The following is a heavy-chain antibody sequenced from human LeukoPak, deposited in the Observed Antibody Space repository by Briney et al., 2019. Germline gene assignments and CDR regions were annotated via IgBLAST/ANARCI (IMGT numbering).Heavy chain of an antibody. V-gene: IGHV4-59*01. CDR2: IYHSGST. J-gene: IGHJ4*02. CDR1: GGSISSYY. CDR3: ARARGYSYDFDY. D-gene: IGHD5-18*01. Sequence: SETLSLTCTVSGGSISSYYWSWIRQPPGKGLEWIGYIYHSGSTNYNPSLKSRVTISVDTSKNQFSLKLSSVTAADTAVYYCARARGYSYDFDYWGQGTLVTVSS.